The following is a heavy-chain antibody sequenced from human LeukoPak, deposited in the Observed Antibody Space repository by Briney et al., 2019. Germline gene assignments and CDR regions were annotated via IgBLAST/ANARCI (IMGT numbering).Heavy chain of an antibody. V-gene: IGHV3-23*01. Sequence: GRSLPPSSAAPGFTFTTYATSWARHAPRQGLDWGSTISATGGSTYYADSVKGRITIARANSKYTLYLQLVSLRAEDTDVYYSEREPYYASGSYYPIWGQGTLVTVSS. CDR3: EREPYYASGSYYPI. CDR2: ISATGGST. CDR1: GFTFTTYA. D-gene: IGHD3-10*01. J-gene: IGHJ3*02.